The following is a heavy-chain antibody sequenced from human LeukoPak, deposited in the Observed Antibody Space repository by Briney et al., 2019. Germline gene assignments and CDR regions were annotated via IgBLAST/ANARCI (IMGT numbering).Heavy chain of an antibody. D-gene: IGHD1-26*01. CDR1: GGSISSYY. CDR3: VRGGIVGTTARIPLFDY. V-gene: IGHV4-59*01. Sequence: SETLSLTCTVSGGSISSYYWSWVRQPPGKGLEWIGYIYYSGSTNYNPSLKSRVTTSVDTSKNQFSLKLSSVTAADTAVYYCVRGGIVGTTARIPLFDYWGQGTLVTVSS. CDR2: IYYSGST. J-gene: IGHJ4*02.